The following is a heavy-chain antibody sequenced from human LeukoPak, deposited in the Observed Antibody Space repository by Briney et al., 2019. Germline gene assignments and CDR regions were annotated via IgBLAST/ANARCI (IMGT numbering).Heavy chain of an antibody. Sequence: SETLSLTCTVSGGSISSYYWSWIRQPPGKGLEWIGYIYYSGSTNYNPSLKSRVTISVDTSKNQFSLKLSSVTAADTAVYYCARGRSYDSSGYYLGYWGQGTLVTVSS. CDR1: GGSISSYY. V-gene: IGHV4-59*08. J-gene: IGHJ4*02. CDR2: IYYSGST. D-gene: IGHD3-22*01. CDR3: ARGRSYDSSGYYLGY.